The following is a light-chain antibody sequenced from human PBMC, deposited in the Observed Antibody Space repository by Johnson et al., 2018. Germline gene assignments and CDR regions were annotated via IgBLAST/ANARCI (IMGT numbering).Light chain of an antibody. CDR2: ENN. Sequence: QSVLTQPHSVSAAPGQKVTISCSGSSSNIGNNYVSWYQQLPGTAPKLLIYENNKRPSGIPDRFSGSKSGTSATLGITGLQTGDEADYYCGTWDSSLSAGNVFGTATKVTVL. V-gene: IGLV1-51*02. CDR3: GTWDSSLSAGNV. J-gene: IGLJ1*01. CDR1: SSNIGNNY.